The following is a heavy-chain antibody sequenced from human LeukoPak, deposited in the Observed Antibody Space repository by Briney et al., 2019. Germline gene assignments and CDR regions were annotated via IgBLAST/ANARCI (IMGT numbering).Heavy chain of an antibody. Sequence: PGGSLSLFCAASGFTFSSYGMHWVRQAPGKGLEWVALIWYDGSDIYYADSVKGRFIISRDNSKNTLYLQMNTLRAEDTAVYYCARGSAALYYFDFWGQGTLITVSS. CDR1: GFTFSSYG. J-gene: IGHJ4*02. V-gene: IGHV3-33*01. CDR2: IWYDGSDI. D-gene: IGHD2-2*01. CDR3: ARGSAALYYFDF.